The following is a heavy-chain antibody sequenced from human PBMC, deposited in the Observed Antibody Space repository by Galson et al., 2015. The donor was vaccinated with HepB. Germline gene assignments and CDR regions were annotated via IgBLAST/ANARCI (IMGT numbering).Heavy chain of an antibody. V-gene: IGHV3-15*01. CDR2: IKSNTDGGTT. D-gene: IGHD4-17*01. CDR1: GFTFSNAW. J-gene: IGHJ5*02. CDR3: TTDLELSMTTVTTSKRP. Sequence: ALRLSCAASGFTFSNAWMSWVRQAPGKGLEWVGRIKSNTDGGTTDYAAPVNGRFTISRDDSKNTLYLQMNSLKTEDTAVDYCTTDLELSMTTVTTSKRPWGQGTLVTVSS.